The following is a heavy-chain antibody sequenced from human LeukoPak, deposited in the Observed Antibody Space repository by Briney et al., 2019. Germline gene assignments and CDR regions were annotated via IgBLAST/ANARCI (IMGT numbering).Heavy chain of an antibody. CDR2: INHSGST. J-gene: IGHJ5*02. CDR3: ARGAVVVVPAAIHRVYSWFDP. V-gene: IGHV4-34*01. CDR1: GGSFSGYY. Sequence: SETLSLTCAVYGGSFSGYYWSWIRQPPGKGLEWIGEINHSGSTNYNPSLKSRVTISVDTSKNQFSLKLSSVTAADTAVYYCARGAVVVVPAAIHRVYSWFDPWGQGALVTVSS. D-gene: IGHD2-2*01.